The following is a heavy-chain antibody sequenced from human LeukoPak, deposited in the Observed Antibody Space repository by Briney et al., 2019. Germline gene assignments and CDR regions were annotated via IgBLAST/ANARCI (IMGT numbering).Heavy chain of an antibody. CDR1: GGSLSSSSYY. CDR2: IYYSGST. CDR3: ARQTPSCYEDY. V-gene: IGHV4-39*01. J-gene: IGHJ4*02. Sequence: SETLSLTCTVSGGSLSSSSYYWGWIRQPPGKGLEWIGSIYYSGSTYYNPSLKSRVTISVDTSKNQFSLKLSSVTAADTAVYYCARQTPSCYEDYWGQGTLVTVSS. D-gene: IGHD2-2*01.